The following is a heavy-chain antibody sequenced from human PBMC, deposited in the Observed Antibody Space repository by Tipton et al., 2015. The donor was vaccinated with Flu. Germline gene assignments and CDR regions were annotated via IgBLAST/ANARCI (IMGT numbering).Heavy chain of an antibody. V-gene: IGHV4-38-2*01. CDR2: IHHTGAT. Sequence: TLSLTCDVSGYFISSGYYWGWIRQAPRKGLEWIGSIHHTGATYYNPSLKSRATISLDTSKNQYSLKLTSMTAADTAFYYCARSLHDYGSYAASFWGQGTLVTVSS. CDR3: ARSLHDYGSYAASF. D-gene: IGHD4-17*01. J-gene: IGHJ4*02. CDR1: GYFISSGYY.